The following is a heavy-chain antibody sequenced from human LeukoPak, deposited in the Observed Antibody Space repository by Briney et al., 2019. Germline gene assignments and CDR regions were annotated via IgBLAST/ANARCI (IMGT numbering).Heavy chain of an antibody. J-gene: IGHJ6*02. CDR2: IRYDGSNK. V-gene: IGHV3-30*02. Sequence: GGSLRLSCAASGFTFSSYGMHWVRQAPGKGLEWVAFIRYDGSNKYYADSVKGRFTISRDNSKNTLYLQMNSLIAEDTAVYYCAKDDSYGSGPYGMDVWGQGTTVTVSS. D-gene: IGHD3-10*01. CDR3: AKDDSYGSGPYGMDV. CDR1: GFTFSSYG.